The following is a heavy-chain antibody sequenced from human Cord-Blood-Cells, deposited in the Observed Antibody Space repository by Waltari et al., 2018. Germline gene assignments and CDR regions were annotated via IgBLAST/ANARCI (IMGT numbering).Heavy chain of an antibody. CDR3: ARAPAGDAFDI. Sequence: QVQLVQSGAEVKKPGASVKVSCKASGYTFTSYDINWVRQATGQGLEVRGWINPNSGNTGYAHKFQGRGTITRNTSISTAYMELSSLRSEDTAVYYCARAPAGDAFDIWGQGTMVTVSS. V-gene: IGHV1-8*03. D-gene: IGHD2-15*01. CDR2: INPNSGNT. CDR1: GYTFTSYD. J-gene: IGHJ3*02.